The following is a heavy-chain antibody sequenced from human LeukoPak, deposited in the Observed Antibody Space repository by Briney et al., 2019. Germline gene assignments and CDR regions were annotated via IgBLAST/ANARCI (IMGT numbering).Heavy chain of an antibody. J-gene: IGHJ4*02. V-gene: IGHV3-23*01. Sequence: GGSLRLSCAASGFTFSSYWMTLVRQAPGKGLEWVSGVSNSGGITYYADSVKGRFTISRDNSKNTLYLQMDSLSAEDTAVYYCVKGITSHDFFSRGEWGQGTLVTVSS. CDR3: VKGITSHDFFSRGE. CDR1: GFTFSSYW. D-gene: IGHD3-3*01. CDR2: VSNSGGIT.